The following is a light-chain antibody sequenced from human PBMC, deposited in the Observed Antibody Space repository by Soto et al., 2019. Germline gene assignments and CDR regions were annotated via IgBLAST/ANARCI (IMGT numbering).Light chain of an antibody. CDR3: QQYYTWPS. V-gene: IGKV3-15*01. CDR1: QSVSSN. Sequence: EIVXXXXPXTXSXSPGSRAXLSCRASQSVSSNLAWYQQKPGQAPRLLIYGASTRATGIPARFSGSGSGTEFTLTISSLQSEDFAVYYCQQYYTWPSFGQGTRLE. CDR2: GAS. J-gene: IGKJ5*01.